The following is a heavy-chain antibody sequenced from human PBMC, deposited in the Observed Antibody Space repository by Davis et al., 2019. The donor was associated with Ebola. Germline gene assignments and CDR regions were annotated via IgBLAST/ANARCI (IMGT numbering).Heavy chain of an antibody. D-gene: IGHD3-3*01. CDR1: GYIFSRYY. CDR3: ATYYDFWSGHYTEDRGFDY. J-gene: IGHJ4*02. Sequence: AASVKVSCKASGYIFSRYYMHWVRQAPGQGLEWMGRINPNSGGTNYAQKLQGRVTMTTDTSTSTAYMELRSLRSDDTAVYFCATYYDFWSGHYTEDRGFDYWGQGTLVTVSS. V-gene: IGHV1-2*06. CDR2: INPNSGGT.